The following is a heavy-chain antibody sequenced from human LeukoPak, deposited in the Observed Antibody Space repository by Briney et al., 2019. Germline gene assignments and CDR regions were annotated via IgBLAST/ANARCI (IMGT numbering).Heavy chain of an antibody. J-gene: IGHJ3*02. CDR3: VRKNRDFNAAFDI. CDR1: GFTVSNNY. CDR2: TYSDSST. Sequence: PGGSLRLSCAASGFTVSNNYMSWVRQAPGKGLEWVSITYSDSSTNYADSVKGRFTHSRDTSQNTLSLQMNSLRAEETAVYYCVRKNRDFNAAFDIWGQGTVVTVSS. D-gene: IGHD2-21*02. V-gene: IGHV3-53*01.